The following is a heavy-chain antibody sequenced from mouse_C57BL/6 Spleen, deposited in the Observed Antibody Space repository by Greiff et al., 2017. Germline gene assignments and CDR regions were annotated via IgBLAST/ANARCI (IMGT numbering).Heavy chain of an antibody. J-gene: IGHJ3*01. CDR2: ISSGGSYT. Sequence: EVQLVEPGGDLVKPGGSLKLSCAASGFTFSSYGMSWVRQTPDKRLEWVATISSGGSYTYYPDSVKGRFTSSRDNAKNTLYLQMSSLKSEDTAMYYCARLTKGFAYWGQGTLVTVSA. V-gene: IGHV5-6*01. D-gene: IGHD1-3*01. CDR3: ARLTKGFAY. CDR1: GFTFSSYG.